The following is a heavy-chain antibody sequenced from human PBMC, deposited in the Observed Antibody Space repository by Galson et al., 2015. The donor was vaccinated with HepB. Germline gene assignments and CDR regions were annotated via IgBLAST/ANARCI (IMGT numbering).Heavy chain of an antibody. D-gene: IGHD3-22*01. CDR3: AKAPHMIVVGDVDY. Sequence: SLRLSCAASGFTFSSYAMSWVRQAPGKGLEWVSAISGSGGSTYYADSVKGRFTISRDNSKNTLYLQMNSLRAEDTAVYYCAKAPHMIVVGDVDYWGQGTLVTVSS. V-gene: IGHV3-23*01. CDR1: GFTFSSYA. CDR2: ISGSGGST. J-gene: IGHJ4*02.